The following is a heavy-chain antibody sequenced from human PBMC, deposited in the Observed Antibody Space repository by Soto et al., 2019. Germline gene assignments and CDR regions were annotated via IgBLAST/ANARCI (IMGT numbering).Heavy chain of an antibody. CDR3: TTEAYDNSGSLAFDI. V-gene: IGHV4-59*08. CDR1: GGSITNYY. J-gene: IGHJ3*02. CDR2: IFHTGTT. Sequence: QVQLQESGQGLVKPSETLSLTCTVSGGSITNYYYSWIRQPPGKGLEWIGYIFHTGTTSYNPSLKSRVTLSVDTSQSQFSLKLNSVTAADTAVYYCTTEAYDNSGSLAFDIWGPGTLVTVS. D-gene: IGHD3-22*01.